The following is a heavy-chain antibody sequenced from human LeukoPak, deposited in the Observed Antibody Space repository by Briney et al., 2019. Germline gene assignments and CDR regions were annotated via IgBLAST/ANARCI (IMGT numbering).Heavy chain of an antibody. CDR1: GFTFSSYA. J-gene: IGHJ4*02. CDR2: MYYSGNT. CDR3: ARTLGWASSRYPFDG. Sequence: GALRLSCAASGFTFSSYAMSWVRQPPGKGLEWIGSMYYSGNTDYNPSLKSRVTVSVDTSKNQFSLKVNSVTAADTAVYYCARTLGWASSRYPFDGWGQGTLVTASS. V-gene: IGHV4-38-2*01. D-gene: IGHD3-16*02.